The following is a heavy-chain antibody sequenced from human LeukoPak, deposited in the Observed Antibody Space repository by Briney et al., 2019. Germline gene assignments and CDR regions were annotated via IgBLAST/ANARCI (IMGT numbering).Heavy chain of an antibody. V-gene: IGHV4-34*01. Sequence: SETLSLTCAVYGGSFSGYYWSWIRQPPGKGLEWIGEINHSGSTNYNPSLKSRVTISVDTSKNQFSLKLSSVTAADTAVYYCARVRPGVRGVIHSYFDYWGQGTLVTVSS. J-gene: IGHJ4*02. D-gene: IGHD3-10*01. CDR3: ARVRPGVRGVIHSYFDY. CDR2: INHSGST. CDR1: GGSFSGYY.